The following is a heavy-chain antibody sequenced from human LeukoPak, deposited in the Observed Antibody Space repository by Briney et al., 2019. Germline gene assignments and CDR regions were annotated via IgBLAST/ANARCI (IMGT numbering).Heavy chain of an antibody. V-gene: IGHV1-18*01. CDR1: GYTFTSYG. Sequence: ASVDVSCKASGYTFTSYGISWVRQAPGQGLEWMGWISAYNGNTNYAQKLQGRVTMTTDTSTSTAYMELRSLRSDDTAVYYCARASPYYDILTGSTAMGWFDPWGQGTLVTVSS. CDR2: ISAYNGNT. J-gene: IGHJ5*02. CDR3: ARASPYYDILTGSTAMGWFDP. D-gene: IGHD3-9*01.